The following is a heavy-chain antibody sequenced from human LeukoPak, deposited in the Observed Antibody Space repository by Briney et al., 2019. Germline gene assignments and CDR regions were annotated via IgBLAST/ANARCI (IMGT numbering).Heavy chain of an antibody. CDR1: GFTFSSIG. V-gene: IGHV3-23*01. CDR3: AKYSRYSGYEPPYDY. CDR2: ISGSGDST. J-gene: IGHJ4*02. D-gene: IGHD5-12*01. Sequence: GGSLRLSCAASGFTFSSIGMSWVRQAPGKGLEWVSSISGSGDSTYYADSVKGRFTISRDNSKNTLYLQMNSLRAEDTAVYYCAKYSRYSGYEPPYDYWGQGTLVTVSS.